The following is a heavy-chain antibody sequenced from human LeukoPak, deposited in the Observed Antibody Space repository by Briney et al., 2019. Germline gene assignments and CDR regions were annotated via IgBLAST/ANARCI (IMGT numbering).Heavy chain of an antibody. Sequence: GGSLRLSCAASGFTFGSYWMSWVRQAPGKGLEWVANIKQDGSQRYYVDSVKGRFTVSRDNAKNSLYLQMISLRVEDTALYYCARARTVTTFDSWGQGTLVTVSS. J-gene: IGHJ4*02. CDR3: ARARTVTTFDS. CDR1: GFTFGSYW. CDR2: IKQDGSQR. D-gene: IGHD4-17*01. V-gene: IGHV3-7*01.